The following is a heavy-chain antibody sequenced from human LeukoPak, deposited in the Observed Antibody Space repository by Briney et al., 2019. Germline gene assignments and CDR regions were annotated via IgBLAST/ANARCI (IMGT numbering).Heavy chain of an antibody. CDR3: ATSSMVRGTQFDY. CDR1: GFTFSSYA. D-gene: IGHD3-10*01. Sequence: GRSLRPSCAASGFTFSSYAMHWVRQAPGKGLEWVAVISYDGSNKYYADSVKGRFTISRDNSKNTLYLQMNSLRAEDTAVYYCATSSMVRGTQFDYWGQGTLVTVSS. J-gene: IGHJ4*02. V-gene: IGHV3-30*04. CDR2: ISYDGSNK.